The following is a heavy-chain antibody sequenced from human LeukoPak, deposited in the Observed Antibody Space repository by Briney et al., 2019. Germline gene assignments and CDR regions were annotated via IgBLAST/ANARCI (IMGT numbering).Heavy chain of an antibody. CDR1: GGSFSGYY. CDR3: ARSEDYYDGSGHAFDY. CDR2: INHSGST. Sequence: SETLSLTCAVYGGSFSGYYWSWIRQPPGKGLEWIGEINHSGSTNYNPSLKSRVTISVDTSKNQFSLKLSSVTAADTAAYYCARSEDYYDGSGHAFDYWGQGTLVTVSS. J-gene: IGHJ4*02. V-gene: IGHV4-34*01. D-gene: IGHD3-22*01.